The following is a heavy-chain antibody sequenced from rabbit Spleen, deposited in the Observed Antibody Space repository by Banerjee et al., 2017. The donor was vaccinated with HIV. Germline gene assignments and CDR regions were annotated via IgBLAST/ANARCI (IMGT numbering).Heavy chain of an antibody. V-gene: IGHV1S40*01. CDR1: GFSFSSRYY. J-gene: IGHJ4*01. CDR2: IYTGSSGST. Sequence: QSLEESGGGLVKPGASLTLTCTASGFSFSSRYYISWVRQAPGKGLEWIACIYTGSSGSTYYASWATGRFTISKTSSTTVTLQMTSLTAADTATYFCARDAGRDFPAYLNLWGQGTLVTVS. CDR3: ARDAGRDFPAYLNL. D-gene: IGHD4-2*01.